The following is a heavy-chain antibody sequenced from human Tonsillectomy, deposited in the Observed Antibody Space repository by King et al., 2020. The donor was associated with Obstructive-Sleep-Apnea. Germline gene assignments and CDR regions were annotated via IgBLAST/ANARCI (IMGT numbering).Heavy chain of an antibody. Sequence: VQLVESGGGLVQPGGSLRLSCAASGFTFSSYAMSWVRQAPGKGLEWVSAISSSGGSTYYADSVKGRFTISRDNSKNTLYLQMNSLRAEDTAVYYCAKDKSPGDYDFWSVPLDAFDIWGQGTMVTVSS. CDR3: AKDKSPGDYDFWSVPLDAFDI. CDR1: GFTFSSYA. CDR2: ISSSGGST. V-gene: IGHV3-23*04. J-gene: IGHJ3*02. D-gene: IGHD3-3*01.